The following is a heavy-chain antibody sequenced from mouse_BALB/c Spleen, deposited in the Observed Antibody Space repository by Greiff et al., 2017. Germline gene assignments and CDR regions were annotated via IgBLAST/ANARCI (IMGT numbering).Heavy chain of an antibody. CDR1: GFTFSDYY. V-gene: IGHV5-4*02. CDR2: ISDGGSYT. CDR3: ARDPSITTAFAY. D-gene: IGHD1-2*01. J-gene: IGHJ3*01. Sequence: DVQLVESGGGLVKPGGSLKLSCAASGFTFSDYYMYWVRQTPEKRLEWVATISDGGSYTYYPDSVKGRFTISRDNAKNNLYLQMSSLKSEDTAMYYCARDPSITTAFAYWGQGTLVTVSA.